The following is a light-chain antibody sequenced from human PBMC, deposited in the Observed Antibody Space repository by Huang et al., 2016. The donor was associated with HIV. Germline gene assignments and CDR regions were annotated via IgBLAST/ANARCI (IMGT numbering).Light chain of an antibody. CDR1: QNITKS. CDR2: TVS. J-gene: IGKJ1*01. V-gene: IGKV1-39*01. CDR3: QQSFSVPRT. Sequence: DIQMTQSPPSLSASVGDRVTFTCRADQNITKSLNWYQQKPGKAPKLLIYTVSTLASGVPSRFSGSGSGSRFTLNIGNLQPEDFATYYCQQSFSVPRTFG.